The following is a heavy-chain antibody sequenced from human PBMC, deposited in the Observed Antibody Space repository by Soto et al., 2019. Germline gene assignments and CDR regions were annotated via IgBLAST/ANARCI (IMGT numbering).Heavy chain of an antibody. CDR1: GGCSSRSNW. J-gene: IGHJ4*02. CDR3: ASRHVDTAMVTGTLVDY. D-gene: IGHD5-18*01. Sequence: SEALSVKCGVAGGCSSRSNWCRWGRQPPGKGLEWIGEIYHSGSTNYNPSLKSRVTISVDKSKNQFSLKLSSVTAADTAVYYCASRHVDTAMVTGTLVDYWGQGTLVTVSS. CDR2: IYHSGST. V-gene: IGHV4-4*02.